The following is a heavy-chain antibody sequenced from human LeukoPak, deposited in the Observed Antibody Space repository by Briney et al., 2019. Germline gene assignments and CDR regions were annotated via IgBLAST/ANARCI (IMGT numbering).Heavy chain of an antibody. Sequence: GRSLRLSCAASGFTSSSNGMHWVRQAPGKGLEWVAVISYDGSDIHYADSVKGRFTISRDNSKNTLFLQMNSLRAEDTAVYYCAKDRSSSWCIDYWGQGTLVTVSS. CDR2: ISYDGSDI. CDR3: AKDRSSSWCIDY. J-gene: IGHJ4*02. D-gene: IGHD6-13*01. V-gene: IGHV3-30*18. CDR1: GFTSSSNG.